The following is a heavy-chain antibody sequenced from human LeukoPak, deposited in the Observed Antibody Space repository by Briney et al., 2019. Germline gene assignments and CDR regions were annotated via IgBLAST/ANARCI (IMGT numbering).Heavy chain of an antibody. CDR1: GGTFSSSA. CDR3: ARSATYSSSPLWYFDL. D-gene: IGHD6-6*01. Sequence: ASVKVSCKASGGTFSSSAISWVRQAPGQGLEWMGGIIPIFGTANYAQKFQGRVTITTDESTSTAYMELSSLRSEDTAVYYCARSATYSSSPLWYFDLWGRGTLVTVSS. CDR2: IIPIFGTA. J-gene: IGHJ2*01. V-gene: IGHV1-69*05.